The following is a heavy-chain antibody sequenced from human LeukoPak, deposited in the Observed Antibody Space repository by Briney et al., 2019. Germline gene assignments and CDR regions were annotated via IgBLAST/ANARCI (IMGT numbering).Heavy chain of an antibody. V-gene: IGHV3-48*03. CDR1: GFTCRSYE. Sequence: AGTLRFSCVGSGFTCRSYEMNWVRPAPGQGLEWLSYIGSGGINLRYADSVKGRFTISRYDAKNSLYLQMNSLRAEDTAVYYCVRDPTDSVSDGNFDHWGQGTLVTVSS. D-gene: IGHD4-11*01. J-gene: IGHJ4*02. CDR3: VRDPTDSVSDGNFDH. CDR2: IGSGGINL.